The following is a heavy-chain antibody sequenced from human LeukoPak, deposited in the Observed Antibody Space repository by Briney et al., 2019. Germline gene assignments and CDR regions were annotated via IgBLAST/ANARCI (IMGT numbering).Heavy chain of an antibody. D-gene: IGHD3-10*01. CDR3: TRSSSGAFDI. V-gene: IGHV3-7*01. CDR2: IKQDGSEK. Sequence: PGGSLRLSCAASGFTFSSYWMSRVRQAPGKGLEWVANIKQDGSEKYYVDSVKGRFTIFRDNAKNSLFLQMNSLTAEDTAVYYCTRSSSGAFDIWGQGTMVTVSS. J-gene: IGHJ3*02. CDR1: GFTFSSYW.